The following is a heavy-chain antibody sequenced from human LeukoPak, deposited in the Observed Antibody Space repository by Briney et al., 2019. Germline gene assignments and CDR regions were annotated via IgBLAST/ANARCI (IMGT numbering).Heavy chain of an antibody. Sequence: GGSLRLSCAASGFTFSNYGMNWVRQAPGKGLEWVSTISGRSDSTNYADSVKGRFTISRDNSKDTLYLQLNYLRAEDTAVYYCAKASGYYYDSSGYYLGAFDIWGPGTMVTVSS. D-gene: IGHD3-22*01. CDR2: ISGRSDST. V-gene: IGHV3-23*01. J-gene: IGHJ3*02. CDR1: GFTFSNYG. CDR3: AKASGYYYDSSGYYLGAFDI.